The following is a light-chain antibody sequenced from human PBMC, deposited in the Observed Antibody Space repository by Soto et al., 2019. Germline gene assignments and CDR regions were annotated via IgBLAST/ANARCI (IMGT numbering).Light chain of an antibody. CDR1: QSIIIN. CDR3: QQYGSSGT. Sequence: EIVLTQSPATLSVSPGEIAILSCRASQSIIINVAWYQQKPGQAPRLLIYGASNRATGIPDRFSGSGSGTDFTLTISRLEPEDFAVYYCQQYGSSGTFGQGTKVDI. J-gene: IGKJ1*01. CDR2: GAS. V-gene: IGKV3-20*01.